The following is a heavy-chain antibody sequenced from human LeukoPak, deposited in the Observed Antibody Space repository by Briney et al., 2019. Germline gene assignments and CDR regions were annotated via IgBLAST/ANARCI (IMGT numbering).Heavy chain of an antibody. CDR2: INAGNGNT. J-gene: IGHJ4*02. CDR1: GYTFTSYA. CDR3: ARAMYTVNYYFDY. D-gene: IGHD4-17*01. V-gene: IGHV1-3*01. Sequence: ASVKVSCTASGYTFTSYAMHWVRQAPGQRLEWMGWINAGNGNTKYSQKFQGRVTITRDTSASTAYMELSSLRSEDTAVYYCARAMYTVNYYFDYWGQGTLVTVSS.